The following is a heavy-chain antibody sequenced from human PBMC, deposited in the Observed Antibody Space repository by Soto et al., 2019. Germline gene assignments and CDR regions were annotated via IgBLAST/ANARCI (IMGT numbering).Heavy chain of an antibody. Sequence: QVQLVQSGAEVKKPGASVKVSCKASGYTFTSYYMHWVRQAPGQGLEWMGIINPSGGSTSYAQKFQGRVTMTRDTSTSTVYMELSSLRSEDTAVYYCARGAGGGYSNYGYYYYYGMDVWGQGTTVTVSS. CDR3: ARGAGGGYSNYGYYYYYGMDV. J-gene: IGHJ6*02. CDR2: INPSGGST. CDR1: GYTFTSYY. V-gene: IGHV1-46*01. D-gene: IGHD4-4*01.